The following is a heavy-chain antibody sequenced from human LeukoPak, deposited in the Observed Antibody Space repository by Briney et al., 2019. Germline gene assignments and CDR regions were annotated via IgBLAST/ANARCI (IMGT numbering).Heavy chain of an antibody. V-gene: IGHV3-13*04. J-gene: IGHJ4*02. CDR1: GVTFSSYD. D-gene: IGHD6-19*01. CDR3: ARDKAGRFDY. Sequence: PGGSLRLSCAASGVTFSSYDMHWVRQATGKGLEWVSAIGTAGDTYYPGSVKGRFTTSREHAKNSLYLQMNRLRAGDTAVYYCARDKAGRFDYWGQGTLVTVSS. CDR2: IGTAGDT.